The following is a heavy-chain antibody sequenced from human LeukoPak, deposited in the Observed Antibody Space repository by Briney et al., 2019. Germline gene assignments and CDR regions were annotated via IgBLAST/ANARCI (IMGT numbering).Heavy chain of an antibody. CDR3: ARDVGYYDFWSGYRGIDY. J-gene: IGHJ4*02. V-gene: IGHV1-18*01. D-gene: IGHD3-3*01. CDR2: ISAYNGNT. CDR1: GYTSTSYG. Sequence: ASVKVSCKASGYTSTSYGISWVRQAPGQGLEWMGWISAYNGNTNYAQKLQGRVTMTTDTSTSTAYMELRSLRSDDTAVYYCARDVGYYDFWSGYRGIDYWGQGTLVTVSS.